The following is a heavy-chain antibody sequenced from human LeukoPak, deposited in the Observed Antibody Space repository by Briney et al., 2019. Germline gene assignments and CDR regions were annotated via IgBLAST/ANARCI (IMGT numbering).Heavy chain of an antibody. Sequence: SETLSLTCTVSGYSINGGYYWGWIRQPPGKGLEWIGIIYHSGTTYSNPSLKSRVTISVDTSKNQLSLRLTSVTAEDTAVYYCARGAYSYVGYFDYWGQGTLVTVSS. J-gene: IGHJ4*02. CDR2: IYHSGTT. CDR1: GYSINGGYY. CDR3: ARGAYSYVGYFDY. V-gene: IGHV4-38-2*02. D-gene: IGHD5-18*01.